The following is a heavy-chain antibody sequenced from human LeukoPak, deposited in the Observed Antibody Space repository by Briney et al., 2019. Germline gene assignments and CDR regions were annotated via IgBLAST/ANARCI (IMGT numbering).Heavy chain of an antibody. J-gene: IGHJ4*02. V-gene: IGHV3-23*01. CDR2: ISGSGGST. Sequence: PGGSLRLSCAASGFTFSSYGMSWVRQAPGKGLEWVSAISGSGGSTYYADSVKGRFTISRDNSKNTLYLQMNGLRAEDTAVYYCAKVAGYSYVGVYYFDYWGQGTLVTVSS. D-gene: IGHD5-18*01. CDR1: GFTFSSYG. CDR3: AKVAGYSYVGVYYFDY.